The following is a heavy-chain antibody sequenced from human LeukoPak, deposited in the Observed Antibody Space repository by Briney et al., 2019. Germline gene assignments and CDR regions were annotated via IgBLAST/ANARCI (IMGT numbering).Heavy chain of an antibody. Sequence: SETLSLTCTVSGGSISSYYWSWIRQPPGKGLECIGYIYYSGSTNYNPSLKSRVTISVDTSKNQFSLKLSSVTAADTAVYYCARAATVTTVGSSDYWGQGTLVTVSS. CDR2: IYYSGST. CDR1: GGSISSYY. D-gene: IGHD4-17*01. V-gene: IGHV4-59*01. J-gene: IGHJ4*02. CDR3: ARAATVTTVGSSDY.